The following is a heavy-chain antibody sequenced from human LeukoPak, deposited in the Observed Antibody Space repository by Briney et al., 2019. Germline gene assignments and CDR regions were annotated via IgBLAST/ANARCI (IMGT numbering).Heavy chain of an antibody. CDR3: AKRDTSPFDY. V-gene: IGHV3-21*04. J-gene: IGHJ4*02. Sequence: PGGSLRLSCAASGFTFSSFNMKWVRQAPGKGLEWVSSIRSSSSFIYYADSVKGRFTISRDNSKNTLSLQMNSLRAEDTAIYYCAKRDTSPFDYWGQGTLVTVSS. CDR2: IRSSSSFI. CDR1: GFTFSSFN. D-gene: IGHD5-18*01.